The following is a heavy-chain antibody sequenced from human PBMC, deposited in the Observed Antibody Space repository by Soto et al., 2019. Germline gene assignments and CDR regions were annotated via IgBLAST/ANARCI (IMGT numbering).Heavy chain of an antibody. V-gene: IGHV3-7*01. Sequence: EMQLVESGGGLVQPGGSLILSCAASGFTFSNQWMSWVRQAPGKGLEWVAKLNEDGSEKSYVDSVKGRFTISRDNARNSLYLQMDGLRAEDTAVYHCVRDAAWSFDYWGQGTLVTVSS. CDR1: GFTFSNQW. CDR2: LNEDGSEK. J-gene: IGHJ4*02. D-gene: IGHD2-15*01. CDR3: VRDAAWSFDY.